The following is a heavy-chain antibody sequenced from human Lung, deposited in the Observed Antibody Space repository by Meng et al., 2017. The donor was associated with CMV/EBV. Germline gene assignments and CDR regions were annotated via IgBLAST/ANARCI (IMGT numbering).Heavy chain of an antibody. CDR3: ARASYGSGSPLGESWFDP. CDR1: GGSISSGGYY. Sequence: AQVQGAGPGLLKPSQTLSLTCTVSGGSISSGGYYWSWIRQHPGKGLEWIGYIHSSGSTYYNPSLRSRLTISVDTSKNQFSLKLSSVTAADTAVYYCARASYGSGSPLGESWFDPWGQGTLVTVSS. CDR2: IHSSGST. V-gene: IGHV4-31*03. J-gene: IGHJ5*02. D-gene: IGHD3-10*01.